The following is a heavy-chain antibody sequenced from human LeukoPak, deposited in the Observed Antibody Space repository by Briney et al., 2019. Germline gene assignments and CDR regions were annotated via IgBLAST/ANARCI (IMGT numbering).Heavy chain of an antibody. J-gene: IGHJ1*01. Sequence: ASVKVSCKASGYTFTSYDINWVRQATGQGLEWMGWMNPNSGNTGYAQKFQGRLTMTRNTSISTAYMELSSLRSEDTAVYYCARSFCSGGSCSLEYFQHWGQGTLVTVAT. V-gene: IGHV1-8*01. CDR3: ARSFCSGGSCSLEYFQH. D-gene: IGHD2-15*01. CDR1: GYTFTSYD. CDR2: MNPNSGNT.